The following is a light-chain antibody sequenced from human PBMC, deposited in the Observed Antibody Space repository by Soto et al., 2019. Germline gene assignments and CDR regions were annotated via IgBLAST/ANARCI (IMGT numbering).Light chain of an antibody. CDR1: SGHSSYA. CDR3: QTWGTGILV. V-gene: IGLV4-69*01. Sequence: QLVLTQSPSASASLGASVKLTCTLTSGHSSYAIAWHQQQPEKGPRYLMKINSDGSHNKGDGIPDRFSGSSSGAERYLTISSLQSEDEAAYYCQTWGTGILVFGGGTKLTVL. J-gene: IGLJ3*02. CDR2: INSDGSH.